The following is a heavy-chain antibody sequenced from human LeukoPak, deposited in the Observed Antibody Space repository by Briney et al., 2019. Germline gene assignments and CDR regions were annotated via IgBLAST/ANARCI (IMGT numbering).Heavy chain of an antibody. D-gene: IGHD3-10*01. CDR2: ISSSSTTI. J-gene: IGHJ5*02. V-gene: IGHV3-48*01. CDR1: GFTFSTYN. Sequence: PGGSLRLSCAASGFTFSTYNMNWVRQAPGQGLEWVSYISSSSTTIYYADSVKGRFTISRDNAKNSLYLQMNSLRAEDTAVYYCARDRGYGSGNVFWFDPWGQGTLVTVSS. CDR3: ARDRGYGSGNVFWFDP.